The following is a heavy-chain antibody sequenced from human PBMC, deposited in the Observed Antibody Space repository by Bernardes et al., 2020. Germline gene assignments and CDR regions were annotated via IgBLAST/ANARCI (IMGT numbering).Heavy chain of an antibody. D-gene: IGHD3-3*01. Sequence: GGSLRLSCAASGFIFSSYEMNWVRQAPGKGLEWGSYISSSGNTIYYADSVKGRFTIHRDNATHSLHLQMNSLRAEDTAVYYCARVESGVKVTWLGPWGQGTLVTVSS. J-gene: IGHJ5*02. CDR1: GFIFSSYE. V-gene: IGHV3-48*03. CDR2: ISSSGNTI. CDR3: ARVESGVKVTWLGP.